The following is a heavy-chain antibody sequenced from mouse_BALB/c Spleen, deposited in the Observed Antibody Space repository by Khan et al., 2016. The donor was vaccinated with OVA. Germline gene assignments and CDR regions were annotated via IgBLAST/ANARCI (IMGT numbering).Heavy chain of an antibody. V-gene: IGHV2-2*02. D-gene: IGHD2-4*01. CDR2: IWSAGST. J-gene: IGHJ3*01. Sequence: QVQLKQSGPGLVQPSQSLSITCTVSGFSLNNYSVHWARQSPGKGLEWLGVIWSAGSTDYNAAFKSRLTISNNNTRSQVFFKMNSLQQNDTGKYYCARMCYDSGRGSLCAYWGQGALVTVS. CDR3: ARMCYDSGRGSLCAY. CDR1: GFSLNNYS.